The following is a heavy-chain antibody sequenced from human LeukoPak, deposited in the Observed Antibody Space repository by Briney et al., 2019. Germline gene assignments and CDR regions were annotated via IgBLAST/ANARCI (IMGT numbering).Heavy chain of an antibody. J-gene: IGHJ6*02. Sequence: SVKVSCKASGGTFSSYAISWVRQAPGQGLEWMGRNIPILGIANYAQKFQGRVTITADKSTSTAYMELSSLRSEDTAVYYCARDRRDGYNYAGYYYGMDVWGQGTTVTVSS. V-gene: IGHV1-69*04. CDR2: NIPILGIA. D-gene: IGHD5-24*01. CDR3: ARDRRDGYNYAGYYYGMDV. CDR1: GGTFSSYA.